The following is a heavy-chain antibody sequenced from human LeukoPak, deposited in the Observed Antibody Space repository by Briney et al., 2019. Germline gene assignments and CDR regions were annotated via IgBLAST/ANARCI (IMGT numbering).Heavy chain of an antibody. D-gene: IGHD3-22*01. V-gene: IGHV1-18*01. CDR2: ISAYNGNT. Sequence: GASVKVSCKASGYTFTSYGISWVRQAPGQGLEWMGWISAYNGNTNYAQKLQGRVTMTTDTYTSTAYMQLRSLRSDDTAVYYCARGSTARYYYDSSGCYRGAFDYWGQGTLVTVSS. J-gene: IGHJ4*02. CDR1: GYTFTSYG. CDR3: ARGSTARYYYDSSGCYRGAFDY.